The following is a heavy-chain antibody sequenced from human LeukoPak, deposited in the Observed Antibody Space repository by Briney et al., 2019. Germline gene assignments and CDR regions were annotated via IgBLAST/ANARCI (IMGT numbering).Heavy chain of an antibody. D-gene: IGHD2-15*01. CDR1: GGSISNYY. V-gene: IGHV4-4*07. J-gene: IGHJ4*02. CDR2: IYTSGST. Sequence: SETLSLTCTVSGGSISNYYWSWIRQPAGKRLEWIGRIYTSGSTNYNPSLKSRVTMPVDTSKNQFSLKLTSVAAADTAVYYCARALPHCSGGSCYSFDYWGQGTLVTVSS. CDR3: ARALPHCSGGSCYSFDY.